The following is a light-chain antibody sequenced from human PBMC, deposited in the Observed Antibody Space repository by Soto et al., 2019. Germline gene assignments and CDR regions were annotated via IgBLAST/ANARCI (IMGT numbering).Light chain of an antibody. V-gene: IGLV2-14*01. J-gene: IGLJ1*01. Sequence: QSALTQPASVSGSPGQSIAISCTGTSSDVGGYNYVSWYQQHPGKAPKLMIYDVSNRPSGLSNRFSGSKSGNTASLTISGLQAEDEADYYCSSYTSTSTPFVFGTGIKLTVL. CDR3: SSYTSTSTPFV. CDR1: SSDVGGYNY. CDR2: DVS.